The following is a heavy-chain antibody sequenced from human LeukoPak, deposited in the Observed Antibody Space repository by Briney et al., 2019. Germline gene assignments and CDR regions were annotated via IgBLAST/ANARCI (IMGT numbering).Heavy chain of an antibody. V-gene: IGHV4-4*07. CDR1: GGSISSYY. D-gene: IGHD3-10*01. Sequence: SETLSLTCTASGGSISSYYWSWIRQPAGKGLEWIGRIYTSGSTNYNPSLKSRVTMSVDTSKNQFSLKLSSVTAADTAVYYCARSAGYYGSGSYYPYWGQGTLVTVSS. CDR3: ARSAGYYGSGSYYPY. J-gene: IGHJ4*02. CDR2: IYTSGST.